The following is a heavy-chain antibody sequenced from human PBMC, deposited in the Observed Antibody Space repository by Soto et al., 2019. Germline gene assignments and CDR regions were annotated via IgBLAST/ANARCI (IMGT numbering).Heavy chain of an antibody. CDR2: INPSGGST. CDR1: GYTFTSYY. V-gene: IGHV1-46*01. J-gene: IGHJ4*02. Sequence: ASVKVSCKAPGYTFTSYYMHWVRQAPGQGLEWMGIINPSGGSTSYAQKFQGRVTLSVDTSTNQCSLTLSSMTAADTAVYYCALRSMAVVPEYWGQGTLVTVSS. D-gene: IGHD3-22*01. CDR3: ALRSMAVVPEY.